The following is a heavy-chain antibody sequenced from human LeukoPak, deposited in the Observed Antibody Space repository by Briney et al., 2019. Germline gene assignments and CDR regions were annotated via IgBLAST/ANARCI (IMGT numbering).Heavy chain of an antibody. CDR3: ARGITAVVDNWFDP. D-gene: IGHD6-13*01. CDR1: GFPFSSYG. CDR2: IRHDGSYR. J-gene: IGHJ5*02. Sequence: GGSLRLSCAASGFPFSSYGTHWVRQAPGKGLEWVAFIRHDGSYRYYADPVKGRFTISRDNSKNTMYLQMNSLRAEDTAVHYCARGITAVVDNWFDPWGQGTLVTVSS. V-gene: IGHV3-30*02.